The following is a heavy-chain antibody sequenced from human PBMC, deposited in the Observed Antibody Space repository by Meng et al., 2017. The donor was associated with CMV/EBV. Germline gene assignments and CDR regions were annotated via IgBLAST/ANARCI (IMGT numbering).Heavy chain of an antibody. D-gene: IGHD3-3*01. CDR2: ISSSSSYI. CDR1: GFTFSSYS. CDR3: ARDPDYDFWSGYSPLDY. Sequence: GGSLRLSCAASGFTFSSYSMNWVRQAPGEGLEWVSSISSSSSYIYYADSVTGRFTISRDNAKNSLYLQMNSLRAEDTAVYYCARDPDYDFWSGYSPLDYWGQGTLVTVSS. V-gene: IGHV3-21*01. J-gene: IGHJ4*02.